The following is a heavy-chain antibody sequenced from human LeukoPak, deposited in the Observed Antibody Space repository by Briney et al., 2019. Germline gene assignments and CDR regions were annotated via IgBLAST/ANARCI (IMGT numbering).Heavy chain of an antibody. CDR3: AGYSGYDHAPPYYGMDV. CDR1: GFTFSSYG. CDR2: ISYDGSNK. Sequence: GRSLRLSCAASGFTFSSYGMHWVRQAPGKGLGWVAVISYDGSNKYYADSVKGRFTISRDNSKNTLFLQMNSLRAEDTAVYYCAGYSGYDHAPPYYGMDVWGKGTTVTVSS. D-gene: IGHD5-12*01. V-gene: IGHV3-30*03. J-gene: IGHJ6*04.